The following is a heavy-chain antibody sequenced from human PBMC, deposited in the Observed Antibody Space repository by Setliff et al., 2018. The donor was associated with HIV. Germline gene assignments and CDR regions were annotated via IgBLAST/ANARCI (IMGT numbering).Heavy chain of an antibody. V-gene: IGHV3-53*01. CDR1: GFTVRSNY. Sequence: LRLSCAASGFTVRSNYMSWVRQAPGKGLEWVSVIYRGGSTYYADSVRGRFTISRDNSKNTLYLQMNSLGAEDTAVYYCAREVGDSSGYYYRNYYFDSWGQGTLVTVSS. D-gene: IGHD3-22*01. CDR3: AREVGDSSGYYYRNYYFDS. CDR2: IYRGGST. J-gene: IGHJ4*02.